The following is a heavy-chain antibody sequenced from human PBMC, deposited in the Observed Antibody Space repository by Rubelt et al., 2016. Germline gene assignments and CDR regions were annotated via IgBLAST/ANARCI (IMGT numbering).Heavy chain of an antibody. Sequence: GKGLEWVSVIYSGGSTYYADSVKGRFTISRDNSKNTLYLQMNSLRAEDTAVYYCARDGAYCGGDCYSESDDAFDIWGQGTMVTVSS. CDR2: IYSGGST. V-gene: IGHV3-53*01. D-gene: IGHD2-21*02. CDR3: ARDGAYCGGDCYSESDDAFDI. J-gene: IGHJ3*02.